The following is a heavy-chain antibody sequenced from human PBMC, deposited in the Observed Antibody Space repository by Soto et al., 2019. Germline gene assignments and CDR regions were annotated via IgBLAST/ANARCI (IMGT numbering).Heavy chain of an antibody. CDR2: IIPIFGTA. D-gene: IGHD3-22*01. J-gene: IGHJ5*01. Sequence: SVKVSCKASGGTFSSYAISWVRQAPGQGLEWMGGIIPIFGTANYAQKFQGRVTITADESTSTAYMELSSLRSEDTAVYYCARDYYYSSGYTNWFASWGQGTLVTVSS. CDR3: ARDYYYSSGYTNWFAS. V-gene: IGHV1-69*13. CDR1: GGTFSSYA.